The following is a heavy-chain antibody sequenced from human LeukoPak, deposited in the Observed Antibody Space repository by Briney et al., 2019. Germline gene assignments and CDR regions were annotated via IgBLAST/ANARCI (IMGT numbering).Heavy chain of an antibody. J-gene: IGHJ4*02. CDR2: ISYDGSNK. CDR1: GFTFSSYG. CDR3: AKDLSSGYSGYDSPGVDY. V-gene: IGHV3-30*18. D-gene: IGHD5-12*01. Sequence: PGGSLRLSCAASGFTFSSYGMHWVHQAPGKGLEWVAVISYDGSNKYYADSVKGRFTISRDNSKNTLYLQMNSLRAEDTAVYYCAKDLSSGYSGYDSPGVDYWGQGTLVTVSS.